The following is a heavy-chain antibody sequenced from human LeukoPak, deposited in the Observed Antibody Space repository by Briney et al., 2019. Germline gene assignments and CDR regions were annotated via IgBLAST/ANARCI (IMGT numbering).Heavy chain of an antibody. Sequence: RSSETLSLTCTVSGGSISSYYWTWIRQPPGKGLEWLGYISYSGSTNYNPSLKSRVTISVDMSKNQFSLKLSSVTAADTAVYYCARHYYSSGSYYSRSYYYGMDVWGQGTSVTVSS. J-gene: IGHJ6*02. D-gene: IGHD3-10*01. V-gene: IGHV4-59*08. CDR1: GGSISSYY. CDR3: ARHYYSSGSYYSRSYYYGMDV. CDR2: ISYSGST.